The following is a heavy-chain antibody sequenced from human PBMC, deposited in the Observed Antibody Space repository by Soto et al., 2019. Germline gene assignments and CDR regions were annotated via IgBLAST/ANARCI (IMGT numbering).Heavy chain of an antibody. Sequence: QVQLVQSGAEVKKPGSSVKVSCKASGGTFTNYAISWVRQAPGQGLEWMGGIIPIFGTTNYAHNFLHRVTMTADESTSTAYMELSSLRSEDTAVYYCASPSGKSGDYGGYDAFDIWGQGTMVTVSS. J-gene: IGHJ3*02. CDR3: ASPSGKSGDYGGYDAFDI. V-gene: IGHV1-69*01. CDR1: GGTFTNYA. CDR2: IIPIFGTT. D-gene: IGHD4-17*01.